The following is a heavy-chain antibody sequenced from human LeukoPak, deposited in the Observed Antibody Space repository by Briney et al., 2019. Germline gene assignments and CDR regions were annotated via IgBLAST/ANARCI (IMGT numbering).Heavy chain of an antibody. D-gene: IGHD3-10*01. J-gene: IGHJ4*02. V-gene: IGHV3-74*01. CDR3: GRDAVLGSGSVDY. CDR1: GFTFSSYW. Sequence: PGGALRLSCAASGFTFSSYWMSWVRQAPGEGLVWVSRIRRDGRETNHAGSVKGRFTISRDNAKNTLYLQMNSLGDEDTAVYFCGRDAVLGSGSVDYWGQGVLVTVSS. CDR2: IRRDGRET.